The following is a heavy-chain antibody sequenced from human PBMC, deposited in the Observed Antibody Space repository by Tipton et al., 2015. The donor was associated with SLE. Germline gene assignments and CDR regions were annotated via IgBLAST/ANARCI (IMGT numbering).Heavy chain of an antibody. Sequence: QSGAEVKKPGASVKVSCKASGYTFTSYGISWVRQAPGQGLEWMGWISAYHGNTNYAQKLQGRVTMTTDTSTSTAYMELRSLRSDDTAVYYCARASYCSGGSCYPHYFDYWGQGTLVTVSS. CDR2: ISAYHGNT. CDR1: GYTFTSYG. V-gene: IGHV1-18*01. J-gene: IGHJ4*02. CDR3: ARASYCSGGSCYPHYFDY. D-gene: IGHD2-15*01.